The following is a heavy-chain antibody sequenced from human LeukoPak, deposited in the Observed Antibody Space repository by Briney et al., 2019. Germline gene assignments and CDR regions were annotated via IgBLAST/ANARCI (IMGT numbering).Heavy chain of an antibody. Sequence: ASVNVSCNPSAYAFTVSNMHRVSQAPGQGLEWMGWINPNSGGTNYAQNFQGRVTMTMDTSISTAYIELSRLRSDDTAVYYCAYYWETRSDYAFDICGQGTMVTVSS. V-gene: IGHV1-2*02. CDR3: AYYWETRSDYAFDI. D-gene: IGHD2/OR15-2a*01. CDR2: INPNSGGT. CDR1: AYAFTVSN. J-gene: IGHJ3*02.